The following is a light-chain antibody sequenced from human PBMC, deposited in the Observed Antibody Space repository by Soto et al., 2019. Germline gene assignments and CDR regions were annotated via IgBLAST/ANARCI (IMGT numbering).Light chain of an antibody. J-gene: IGLJ1*01. Sequence: QSVLTQPRSVSGSPGQSVTVSCIGTSSDVGDYNSVSWYQQHPGKAPKLMIYDVSKRPSGVPDRFSGSKSGNTASLNISGLQAEDEADYYCCSYVGSYSYVFGIGTKLTVL. V-gene: IGLV2-11*01. CDR1: SSDVGDYNS. CDR2: DVS. CDR3: CSYVGSYSYV.